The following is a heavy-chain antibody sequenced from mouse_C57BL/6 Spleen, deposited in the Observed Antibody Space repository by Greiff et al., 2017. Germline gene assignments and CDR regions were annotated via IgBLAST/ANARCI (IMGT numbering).Heavy chain of an antibody. J-gene: IGHJ2*01. CDR3: AREGTVVYFDY. CDR2: IYPGSGNT. Sequence: QVQLKESGAELVRPGASVKLSCKASGYTFTDYYINWVKQRPGQGLEWIARIYPGSGNTYYNEKFKGKATLTAEKSSSTAYMQLSSLTSEDSAVYFCAREGTVVYFDYWGQGTTLTVSS. CDR1: GYTFTDYY. V-gene: IGHV1-76*01. D-gene: IGHD1-1*01.